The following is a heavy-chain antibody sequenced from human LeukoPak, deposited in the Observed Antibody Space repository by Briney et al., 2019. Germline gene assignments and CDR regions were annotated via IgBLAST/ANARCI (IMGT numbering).Heavy chain of an antibody. Sequence: PSETLSLTCTVSGGSISSSSYYWGWIRQPPGKGLEWIGSIYYSGSTYYNPSLKSRVTISVDTSKNQFSLKLSSVTAADTAVYYCARHRSYYDSSGCYFDYWGQGTLVTVSS. V-gene: IGHV4-39*01. CDR2: IYYSGST. CDR1: GGSISSSSYY. CDR3: ARHRSYYDSSGCYFDY. J-gene: IGHJ4*02. D-gene: IGHD3-22*01.